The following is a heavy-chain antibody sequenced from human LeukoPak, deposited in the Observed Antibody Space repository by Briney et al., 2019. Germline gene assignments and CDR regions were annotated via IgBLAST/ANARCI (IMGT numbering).Heavy chain of an antibody. CDR3: ARGYSGYDC. J-gene: IGHJ4*02. CDR2: INHSGST. Sequence: ETLSLTCAVYGGSFSGYYWSWIRQPPGKGLEWIGEINHSGSTNYNPSLKSRVTISVDTSKNQFSLKLSSVTAADTAVYYCARGYSGYDCWGQGTLATVSS. D-gene: IGHD5-12*01. CDR1: GGSFSGYY. V-gene: IGHV4-34*01.